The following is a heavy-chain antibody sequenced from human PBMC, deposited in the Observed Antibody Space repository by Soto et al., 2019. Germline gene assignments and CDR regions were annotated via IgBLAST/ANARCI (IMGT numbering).Heavy chain of an antibody. CDR3: ARSRTSDTSNYYYYFDY. J-gene: IGHJ4*02. Sequence: SETLSLTCTVPGGSIISYYWNWGRQPAGEGLEWIGRIYSSGSTNYNPSLKSRVTMSVDTSKNQFSLKLSSVTAADTAVYYCARSRTSDTSNYYYYFDYWGQGTLVTVSS. D-gene: IGHD3-22*01. CDR2: IYSSGST. CDR1: GGSIISYY. V-gene: IGHV4-4*07.